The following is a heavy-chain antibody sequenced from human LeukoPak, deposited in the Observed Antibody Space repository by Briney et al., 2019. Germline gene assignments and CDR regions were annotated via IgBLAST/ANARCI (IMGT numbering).Heavy chain of an antibody. V-gene: IGHV4-4*07. Sequence: SGTLSLTCTASGGSISSYYWSWVRQPAGKGLEWIGRIYSDGSNNYNPSLKNRVTMSVDTSKNQFSLKLSSVTAADTAVYYCARDYYDSSGYYNDAFDIWGQGTMVTVSS. D-gene: IGHD3-22*01. CDR3: ARDYYDSSGYYNDAFDI. J-gene: IGHJ3*02. CDR1: GGSISSYY. CDR2: IYSDGSN.